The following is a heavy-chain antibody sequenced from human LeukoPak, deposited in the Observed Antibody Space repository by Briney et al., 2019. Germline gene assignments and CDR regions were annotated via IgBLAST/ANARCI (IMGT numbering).Heavy chain of an antibody. CDR3: STEVRLRGSRGMDV. CDR1: GQTFTGYY. D-gene: IGHD3-16*01. CDR2: INPNGGGT. V-gene: IGHV1-2*02. Sequence: ASVKVSCKASGQTFTGYYIHWVRQAPGQGLEWMGWINPNGGGTDYARKFQGRVTMTRDTSINTAYMEVTSLTSDDTATYCCSTEVRLRGSRGMDVWGQGTTVTVSS. J-gene: IGHJ6*02.